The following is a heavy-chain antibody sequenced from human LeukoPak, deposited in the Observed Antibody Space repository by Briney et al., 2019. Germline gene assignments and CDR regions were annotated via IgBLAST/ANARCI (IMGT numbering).Heavy chain of an antibody. J-gene: IGHJ5*02. CDR1: GGSISSSSYY. D-gene: IGHD4-23*01. V-gene: IGHV4-39*07. CDR2: IYYSGST. CDR3: ARDWAVVSLNWFDP. Sequence: SETLSLTCTVSGGSISSSSYYWGWLRQPPGKGLEWIGSIYYSGSTYYNPSLKSRVTISVDTSKNQFSLKLSSVTAADTAVYYCARDWAVVSLNWFDPWGQGTLVTVSS.